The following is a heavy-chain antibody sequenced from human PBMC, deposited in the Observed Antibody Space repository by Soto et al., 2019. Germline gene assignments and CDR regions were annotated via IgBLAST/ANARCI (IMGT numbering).Heavy chain of an antibody. CDR3: ARAVAVPADFDY. V-gene: IGHV1-3*05. CDR2: INAGNGNT. J-gene: IGHJ4*02. CDR1: GYTFTSYA. Sequence: QVQLVQSGTEEKKPGASVKVSCKASGYTFTSYAMHWVRQAPGQRLEWMGWINAGNGNTKYSQKFQGRVTVTRDTSASTAYMELSSLRSEDTAVYYCARAVAVPADFDYWGQGTLVTVSS. D-gene: IGHD6-19*01.